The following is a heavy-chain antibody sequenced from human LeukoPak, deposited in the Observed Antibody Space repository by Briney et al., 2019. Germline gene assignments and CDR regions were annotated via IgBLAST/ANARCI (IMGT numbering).Heavy chain of an antibody. J-gene: IGHJ3*02. CDR1: GFTFSSYS. CDR3: ARDLPAADSPGAFDI. CDR2: ISSSSSTI. V-gene: IGHV3-48*01. D-gene: IGHD2-2*01. Sequence: PGGSLRLSCAASGFTFSSYSMTWVRQAPGKGLEWVSYISSSSSTIYYADSVKGRFTISRVNAKNSLYLQMNSLRAEDTAVYYCARDLPAADSPGAFDIWGQGTMVTVSS.